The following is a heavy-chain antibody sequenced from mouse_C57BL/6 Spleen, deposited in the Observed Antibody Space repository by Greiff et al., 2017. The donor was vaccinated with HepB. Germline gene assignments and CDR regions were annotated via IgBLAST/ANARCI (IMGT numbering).Heavy chain of an antibody. V-gene: IGHV1-62-2*01. D-gene: IGHD1-1*01. Sequence: VVNPGASVKLSCKASGYTFTEYTIHWVKQRSGQGLEWIGWFYPGSGSIKYNEKFKDKATLTADKSSSTVYMELSRLTSEDSAVYFCARHEDYGSSYDYWGQGTTLTVSS. CDR2: FYPGSGSI. CDR1: GYTFTEYT. CDR3: ARHEDYGSSYDY. J-gene: IGHJ2*01.